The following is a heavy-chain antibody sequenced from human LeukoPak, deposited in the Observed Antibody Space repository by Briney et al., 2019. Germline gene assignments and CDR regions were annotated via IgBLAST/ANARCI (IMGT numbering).Heavy chain of an antibody. CDR3: ARVLLERPGIDSFDM. V-gene: IGHV3-48*01. J-gene: IGHJ3*02. CDR1: EFSLRSYS. Sequence: PGGSLRLSCGASEFSLRSYSMDWVRQAPGQGLERVSHINSGSSTIYYADSVKGRFTISRDNGGNSPYLHMNSLRAEDTAVYYCARVLLERPGIDSFDMWGQGTMVTVSS. D-gene: IGHD1-1*01. CDR2: INSGSSTI.